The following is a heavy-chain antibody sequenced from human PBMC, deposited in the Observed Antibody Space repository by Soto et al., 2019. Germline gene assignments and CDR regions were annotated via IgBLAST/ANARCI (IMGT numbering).Heavy chain of an antibody. CDR3: ARDDDTSGHYSKFHY. Sequence: ASVKVSCKASGYTFTSYGISWVRQAPGQGLEWMGWISAYNGNTNYAQKLQGRVTMTTDTSTSTAYMELRSLRSDDTALYYCARDDDTSGHYSKFHYWGQGTQVTVSS. J-gene: IGHJ4*02. D-gene: IGHD3-22*01. CDR2: ISAYNGNT. V-gene: IGHV1-18*01. CDR1: GYTFTSYG.